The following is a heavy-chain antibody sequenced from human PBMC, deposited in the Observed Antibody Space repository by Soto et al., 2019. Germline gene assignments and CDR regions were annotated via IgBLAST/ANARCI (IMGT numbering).Heavy chain of an antibody. CDR2: IIPIFGTA. D-gene: IGHD6-19*01. CDR1: GGTFSSYA. CDR3: ARVKNREQWLSEYDY. V-gene: IGHV1-69*13. J-gene: IGHJ4*02. Sequence: GASVKVSCKASGGTFSSYAISWVRQAPGQGLEWMGGIIPIFGTANYAQKFQGRVTITADESTSTAYMELSSLRSEDTAVYYCARVKNREQWLSEYDYWGQGTLVTAPQ.